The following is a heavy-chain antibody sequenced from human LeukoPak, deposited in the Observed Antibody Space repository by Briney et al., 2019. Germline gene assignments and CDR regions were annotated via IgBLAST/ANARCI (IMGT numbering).Heavy chain of an antibody. J-gene: IGHJ4*02. V-gene: IGHV3-73*01. Sequence: GGSLRLSCAASGFTFSGSAMHWVRQASGKGLEWVGRIRSKANSYATAYAASVKGRFTISRDDSKNTAYLQMNSLETEDTAVYYCVYSSGWYRDYWGQGTLVTVSS. CDR1: GFTFSGSA. D-gene: IGHD6-19*01. CDR3: VYSSGWYRDY. CDR2: IRSKANSYAT.